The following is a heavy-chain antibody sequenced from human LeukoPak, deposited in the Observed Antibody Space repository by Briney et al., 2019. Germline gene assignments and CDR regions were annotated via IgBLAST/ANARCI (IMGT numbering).Heavy chain of an antibody. CDR2: IWYDGSNK. CDR3: ARDFTYYDILTGYYTSNYFDY. V-gene: IGHV3-33*01. Sequence: GGSLRLSCAASGFTFGSYGMHWVHQAPGKGLEWVAVIWYDGSNKYYADSVKGRFTISRDNSKNTLYLQMNSLRAEDTAVYYCARDFTYYDILTGYYTSNYFDYWGQGTLVTVSS. D-gene: IGHD3-9*01. J-gene: IGHJ4*02. CDR1: GFTFGSYG.